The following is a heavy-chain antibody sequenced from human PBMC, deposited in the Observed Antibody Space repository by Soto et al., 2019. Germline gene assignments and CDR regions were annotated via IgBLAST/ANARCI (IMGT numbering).Heavy chain of an antibody. CDR3: ANSTPLYSGYDLYYFDY. V-gene: IGHV1-24*01. Sequence: QVQLVQSGAEVKKPGASVKVSCKVSGYTLTELSMHWVRQAPGKGLEWMGGFDPEDGETIYAQKFQGRVNMTEDTSTDPAYMELYSLGSEDTAVYFRANSTPLYSGYDLYYFDYWGQGTLVTVSS. CDR2: FDPEDGET. CDR1: GYTLTELS. J-gene: IGHJ4*02. D-gene: IGHD5-12*01.